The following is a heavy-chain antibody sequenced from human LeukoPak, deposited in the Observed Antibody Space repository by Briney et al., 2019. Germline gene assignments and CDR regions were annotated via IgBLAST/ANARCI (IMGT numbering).Heavy chain of an antibody. CDR1: GFTFSSFS. D-gene: IGHD6-13*01. CDR2: ISSSSSHI. J-gene: IGHJ5*02. CDR3: GRDPHNVAANWFDP. Sequence: PGGSLRLSCAASGFTFSSFSMNWVRQAPGKGLEWVSSISSSSSHIYYADAVKGGFTISRDNANSSLYLQMDSLSPEDAAVYYCGRDPHNVAANWFDPWGQGALVTVSS. V-gene: IGHV3-21*01.